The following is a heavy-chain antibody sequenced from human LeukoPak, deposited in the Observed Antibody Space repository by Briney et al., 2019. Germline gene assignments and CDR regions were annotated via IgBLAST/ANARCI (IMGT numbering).Heavy chain of an antibody. D-gene: IGHD6-13*01. J-gene: IGHJ3*02. Sequence: SETLSLTCTVSGGSFSSNNYYWGWIRQPPGKGLEWIGSIHDSGSTYYNPSLKSRVTISVDTSQNQFSLKLSSVTAADTAVYYCARDQQGGGAFDIWGQGTMVTVSS. V-gene: IGHV4-39*02. CDR1: GGSFSSNNYY. CDR3: ARDQQGGGAFDI. CDR2: IHDSGST.